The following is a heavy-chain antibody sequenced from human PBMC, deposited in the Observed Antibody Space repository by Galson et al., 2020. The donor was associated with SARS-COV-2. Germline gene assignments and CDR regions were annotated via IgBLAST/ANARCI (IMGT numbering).Heavy chain of an antibody. J-gene: IGHJ6*02. Sequence: AGGSLRLSCAASGFTFSDYYMSWIRQAPGKGLEWVSYISSSGSTIYYADSVKGRFTISRDNAKNSLYLQMNSLRAEDTAVYYCARDRASVAVAGTWYYYGMDVWGQGTTVTVSS. D-gene: IGHD6-19*01. CDR1: GFTFSDYY. V-gene: IGHV3-11*01. CDR2: ISSSGSTI. CDR3: ARDRASVAVAGTWYYYGMDV.